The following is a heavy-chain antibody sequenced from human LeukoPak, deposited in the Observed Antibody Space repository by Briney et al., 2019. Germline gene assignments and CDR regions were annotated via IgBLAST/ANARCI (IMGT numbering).Heavy chain of an antibody. V-gene: IGHV4-59*01. CDR1: GGSISTSY. CDR2: IYDSGRS. Sequence: PSETLSLTCTVSGGSISTSYWSWIRQPPGKGLEWIGSIYDSGRSNYKPSLERRVTTSVDTSKNQFSLKLSSVTAADTAVYYCARRVYGMDVWGQGNTVTVSS. CDR3: ARRVYGMDV. J-gene: IGHJ6*02.